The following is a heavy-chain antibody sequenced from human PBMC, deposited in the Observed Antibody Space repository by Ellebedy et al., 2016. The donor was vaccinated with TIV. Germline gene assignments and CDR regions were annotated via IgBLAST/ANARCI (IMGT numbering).Heavy chain of an antibody. CDR3: ARGDGGWGEWYFDL. CDR2: FSGSGSKT. V-gene: IGHV3-23*01. Sequence: PGGSLRLSCVASGFTFSPYAMSWVRQAPGKGREWVADFSGSGSKTGYSDAVKGRFSVSRQNSKDTLYRQMNRLEAGDTDVYYCARGDGGWGEWYFDLWGRGTLVTVSS. J-gene: IGHJ2*01. D-gene: IGHD3-16*01. CDR1: GFTFSPYA.